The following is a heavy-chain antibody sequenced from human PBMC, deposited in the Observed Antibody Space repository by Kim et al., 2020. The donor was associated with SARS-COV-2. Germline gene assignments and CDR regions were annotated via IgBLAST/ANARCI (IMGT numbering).Heavy chain of an antibody. D-gene: IGHD3-10*01. J-gene: IGHJ5*02. CDR3: AKEKFGELLSWFDP. Sequence: GGSLRLSCAASGFTFSSYGMHWVRQAPGKGLEWVAVISYDGSNKYYADSVKGRFTISRDNSKNTLYLQMNSLRAEDTAVYYCAKEKFGELLSWFDPWGQGTLVTVSS. CDR1: GFTFSSYG. V-gene: IGHV3-30*18. CDR2: ISYDGSNK.